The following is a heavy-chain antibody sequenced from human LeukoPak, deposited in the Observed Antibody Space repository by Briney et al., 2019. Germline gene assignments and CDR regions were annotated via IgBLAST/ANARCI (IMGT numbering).Heavy chain of an antibody. CDR1: GFSFSSYA. J-gene: IGHJ6*03. D-gene: IGHD1-1*01. V-gene: IGHV3-23*01. CDR2: MSSSDDGR. Sequence: GGSLRLSCATSGFSFSSYAMSWVRQAPGKGLEWVSAMSSSDDGRYYAASVRGRFTISRDTSRSTLYLQMNSLTAEDAAVYYCAKEAWTKGYYYYYMDVWGKGTTVTVSS. CDR3: AKEAWTKGYYYYYMDV.